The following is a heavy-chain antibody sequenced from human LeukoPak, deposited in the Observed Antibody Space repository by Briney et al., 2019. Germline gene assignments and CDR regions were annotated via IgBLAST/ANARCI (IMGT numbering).Heavy chain of an antibody. CDR3: ARVRYSNIFDY. Sequence: SETLSLTCTVSGYSISSGYYWGWIRQPPGKGLEWIGSIYHSGSTYYNPSLKSRVTISVDTSKNQFSLKLSSVTAADTAVYYCARVRYSNIFDYWGQGTLVTVSS. CDR2: IYHSGST. CDR1: GYSISSGYY. J-gene: IGHJ4*02. V-gene: IGHV4-38-2*02. D-gene: IGHD4-11*01.